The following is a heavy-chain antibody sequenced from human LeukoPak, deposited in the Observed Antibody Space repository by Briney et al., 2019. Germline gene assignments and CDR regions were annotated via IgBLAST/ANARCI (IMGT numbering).Heavy chain of an antibody. D-gene: IGHD6-19*01. Sequence: PSETLSLTCTVSGGSISTYYWNWIRQPAGKGLEWIGRIYTSGSTNYNPSLKSRVTISLDKSKNQFTLKVTAVTAADTAVYYCVTNGTVTVAGTKFNYFDYWGQGALVTVSS. CDR2: IYTSGST. J-gene: IGHJ4*02. CDR3: VTNGTVTVAGTKFNYFDY. V-gene: IGHV4-4*07. CDR1: GGSISTYY.